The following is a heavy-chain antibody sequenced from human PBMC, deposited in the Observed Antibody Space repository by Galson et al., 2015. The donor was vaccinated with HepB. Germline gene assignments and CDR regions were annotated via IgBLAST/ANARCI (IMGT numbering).Heavy chain of an antibody. CDR1: GFTFSSYW. V-gene: IGHV3-74*01. CDR3: ARGLGSNYGGGDY. Sequence: SLRLSCAASGFTFSSYWMHWVRQAPGKGLVWVSRINSDGSSTSYADSVKGRFTISRDNAENSLYLQMNSLRAEDTAVYYCARGLGSNYGGGDYWGQGTLVTVSS. D-gene: IGHD4-11*01. CDR2: INSDGSST. J-gene: IGHJ4*02.